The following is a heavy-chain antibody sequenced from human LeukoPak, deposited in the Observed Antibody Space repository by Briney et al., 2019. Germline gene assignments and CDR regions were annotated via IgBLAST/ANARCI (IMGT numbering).Heavy chain of an antibody. J-gene: IGHJ3*02. CDR2: INSDGSST. V-gene: IGHV3-74*03. D-gene: IGHD4-17*01. Sequence: PGGSLRLSCVASGFTFSRYWIHWVRPAPGRGQVWVSSINSDGSSTTYADSVKGRFTISRDNAKNTVYLQMNSLRAEDTAVYYCARHYGDAFDIWGQGRMVTVSS. CDR1: GFTFSRYW. CDR3: ARHYGDAFDI.